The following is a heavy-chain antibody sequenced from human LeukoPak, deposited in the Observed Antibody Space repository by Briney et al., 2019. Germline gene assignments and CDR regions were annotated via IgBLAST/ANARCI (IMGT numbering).Heavy chain of an antibody. D-gene: IGHD5-12*01. V-gene: IGHV1-2*02. CDR3: ASEQGDSGYDLVY. Sequence: ASVKVSCKASGYTFTGYYMHWVRQAPGQGLEWMGWINPNSGGTNYAQKFQGRVTMTRDTSISTAYMELSRLRSDDTAVYYCASEQGDSGYDLVYRGQGTLVTVSS. CDR2: INPNSGGT. J-gene: IGHJ4*02. CDR1: GYTFTGYY.